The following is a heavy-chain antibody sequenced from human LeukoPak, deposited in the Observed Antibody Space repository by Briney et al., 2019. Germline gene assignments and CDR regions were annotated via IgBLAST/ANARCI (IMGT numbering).Heavy chain of an antibody. CDR1: GGTFSSYA. D-gene: IGHD2-21*02. CDR2: IIPIFGTA. J-gene: IGHJ5*02. CDR3: ARGLSGDSDWFDP. V-gene: IGHV1-69*05. Sequence: GASVKVSCKASGGTFSSYAISWVRQAPGQGLEWMGGIIPIFGTANYAQKFQGRVTITTDESTSTAYMELSSLRSEHTAVYYCARGLSGDSDWFDPWGQGTLVTVSS.